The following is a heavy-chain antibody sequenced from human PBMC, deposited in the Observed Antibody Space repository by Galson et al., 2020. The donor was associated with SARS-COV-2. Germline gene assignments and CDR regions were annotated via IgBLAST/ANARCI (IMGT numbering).Heavy chain of an antibody. CDR3: AKAHYDFWSGYRYYFDY. J-gene: IGHJ4*02. V-gene: IGHV3-23*01. CDR2: ISGSGGST. Sequence: GGSLRLSCAASGFTFSSYAMSWVRQAPGKGLEWVSAISGSGGSTYYADSVKGRFTISRDNSKNTLYLQMNSLRAEDTAVYYCAKAHYDFWSGYRYYFDYWGQGTLVTVSS. CDR1: GFTFSSYA. D-gene: IGHD3-3*01.